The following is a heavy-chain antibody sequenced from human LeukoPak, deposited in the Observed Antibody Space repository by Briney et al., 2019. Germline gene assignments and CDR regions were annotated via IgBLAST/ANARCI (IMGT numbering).Heavy chain of an antibody. V-gene: IGHV4-59*12. CDR3: ARDRDYYDSSGYTYAFDI. CDR2: IYYIGST. D-gene: IGHD3-22*01. J-gene: IGHJ3*02. CDR1: GDSMNSYY. Sequence: PSETLSLTCTVSGDSMNSYYWSWIRQPPGKGVEWIGHIYYIGSTNYNPSLKSRVTMSVDTSKNQFSLKLSSVTAADTAVYYCARDRDYYDSSGYTYAFDIWGQGTMVTVSS.